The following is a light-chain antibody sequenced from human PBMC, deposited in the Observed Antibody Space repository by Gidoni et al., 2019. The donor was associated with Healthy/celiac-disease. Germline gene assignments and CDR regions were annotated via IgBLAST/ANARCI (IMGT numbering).Light chain of an antibody. CDR3: MQALQTTWT. Sequence: EIVLTQSPLSLPVTPGEPASISCRSSQSLLHSNGYNYLDWYLQKPGQSPQLLIYLGSNRASGVPDRFSGSGSGTDFTLKISRVEAEDVGFYYCMQALQTTWTFGQGTKVEIK. CDR1: QSLLHSNGYNY. J-gene: IGKJ1*01. CDR2: LGS. V-gene: IGKV2-28*01.